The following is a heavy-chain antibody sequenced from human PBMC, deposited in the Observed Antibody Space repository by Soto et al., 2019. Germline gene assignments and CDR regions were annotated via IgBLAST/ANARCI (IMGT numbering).Heavy chain of an antibody. V-gene: IGHV1-3*01. Sequence: ASVKVSCKASGYTFTIYAIHWVRQAPGQRLEWMGWINADNGNTKYSQKFQGRVSITRDTSATTAYMELSSPRSEDTAVYYCAREHDTFSAYSLDYWGQGTLVTVSS. CDR2: INADNGNT. D-gene: IGHD3-9*01. CDR1: GYTFTIYA. CDR3: AREHDTFSAYSLDY. J-gene: IGHJ4*02.